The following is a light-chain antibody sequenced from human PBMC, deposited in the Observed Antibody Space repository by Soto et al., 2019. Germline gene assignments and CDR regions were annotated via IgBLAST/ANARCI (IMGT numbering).Light chain of an antibody. CDR2: GAY. CDR3: HQYGSSPWT. V-gene: IGKV3-20*01. J-gene: IGKJ1*01. CDR1: QSVSSSY. Sequence: IVLTQSPGTLSLSPGERATLSCRASQSVSSSYLSWYQQKPGQAPRLLIYGAYSRATGITDRFSGSGSGTDFTLAISRLEPEDFAVYYCHQYGSSPWTVGPGTKVDIK.